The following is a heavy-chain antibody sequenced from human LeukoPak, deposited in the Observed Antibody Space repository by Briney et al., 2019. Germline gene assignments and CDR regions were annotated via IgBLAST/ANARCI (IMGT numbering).Heavy chain of an antibody. J-gene: IGHJ4*02. Sequence: ASVKVSCKASGGTFSSYAISWVRQAPGQGLEWMGGTIPIFGTANYAQKFQGRVTITTDESTSTAYMELRSLRSDDTAVYYCAREDDQQLVRQWGQGTLVTVSS. CDR2: TIPIFGTA. D-gene: IGHD6-13*01. CDR1: GGTFSSYA. CDR3: AREDDQQLVRQ. V-gene: IGHV1-69*05.